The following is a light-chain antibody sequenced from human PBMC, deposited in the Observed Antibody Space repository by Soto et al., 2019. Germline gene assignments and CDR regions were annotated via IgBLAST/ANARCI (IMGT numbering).Light chain of an antibody. CDR1: QTISTW. CDR3: QQYNSELWT. J-gene: IGKJ1*01. V-gene: IGKV1-5*03. Sequence: DIQMSQSPSTLSASVRDRVAITCRASQTISTWLAWYQQEPGKAPNLLIYKASTLQSGVPSRFSGSGSGTEFTLTISSLQPEDFATYYCQQYNSELWTFGQGTKVDI. CDR2: KAS.